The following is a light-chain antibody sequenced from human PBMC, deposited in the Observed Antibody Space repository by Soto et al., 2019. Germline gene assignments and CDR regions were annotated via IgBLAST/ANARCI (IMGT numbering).Light chain of an antibody. CDR2: DAS. Sequence: EIVMTQSPATLSVSPGERATLSCRASQSVSSKLAWYQQKPDQAPRLLIYDASTRATGIPARFSGSGSGTEFTLTISSLQSEDFEVYYCQQYDSWPLTFGGGAKVEIK. J-gene: IGKJ4*01. CDR3: QQYDSWPLT. CDR1: QSVSSK. V-gene: IGKV3-15*01.